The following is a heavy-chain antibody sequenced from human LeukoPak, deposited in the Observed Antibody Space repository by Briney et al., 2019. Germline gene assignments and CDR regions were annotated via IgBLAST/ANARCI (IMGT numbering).Heavy chain of an antibody. CDR3: AKGGSGRNFDY. Sequence: GGSLRLSCAASGFTFSSYAMSWVRQAPGKGLDWVSVISGSGTSTNYADSVKGRFTISRDNSKNTLYLQMNGLRAEDTAVYHCAKGGSGRNFDYWGQGSPVTVSS. J-gene: IGHJ4*02. D-gene: IGHD6-19*01. CDR2: ISGSGTST. V-gene: IGHV3-23*01. CDR1: GFTFSSYA.